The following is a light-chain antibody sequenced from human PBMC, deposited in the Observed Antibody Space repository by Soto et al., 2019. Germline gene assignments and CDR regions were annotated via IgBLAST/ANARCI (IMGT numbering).Light chain of an antibody. Sequence: EIVLTQSPGSLSLSPRERATLSCRASQSVSSNHLAWYQQKPGQAPRLLIYAASTRATGIPDRFSGSGSGTDFTLTISRLEPEDFAVFYCQQYGSSPKTFGQGTKVDIK. CDR2: AAS. J-gene: IGKJ1*01. CDR3: QQYGSSPKT. CDR1: QSVSSNH. V-gene: IGKV3-20*01.